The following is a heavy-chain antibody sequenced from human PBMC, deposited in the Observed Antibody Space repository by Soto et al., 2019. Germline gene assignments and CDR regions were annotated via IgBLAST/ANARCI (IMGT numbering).Heavy chain of an antibody. V-gene: IGHV4-39*01. CDR3: ARQANVAVRHIDY. J-gene: IGHJ4*02. CDR2: IYYSGNT. CDR1: GGSISSSSYF. Sequence: SETLSLTCTVSGGSISSSSYFWAWIRQPPGKGLEWIGNIYYSGNTYYNPSLKSRVTISVDTSKNQFSLKLSSVTAADTAVYYCARQANVAVRHIDYWGQGTLVTVSS. D-gene: IGHD6-6*01.